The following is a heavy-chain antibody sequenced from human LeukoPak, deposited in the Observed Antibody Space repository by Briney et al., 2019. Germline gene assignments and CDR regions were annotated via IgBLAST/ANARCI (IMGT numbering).Heavy chain of an antibody. Sequence: SETLSLTCTVSGGSISSYYWSWIRQPPGKGLEWIGYIYTSVSTNYNPSLKSRVTISVDTSKNQFSLNLSSVTAADTAVYYCAQHDTVFVAAHFYMDVWGKGTTVTVSS. J-gene: IGHJ6*03. CDR2: IYTSVST. D-gene: IGHD3-3*01. CDR3: AQHDTVFVAAHFYMDV. CDR1: GGSISSYY. V-gene: IGHV4-4*09.